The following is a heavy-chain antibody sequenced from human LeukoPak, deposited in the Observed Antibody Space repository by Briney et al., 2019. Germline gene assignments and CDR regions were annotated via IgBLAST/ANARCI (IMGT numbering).Heavy chain of an antibody. D-gene: IGHD4-23*01. CDR3: AKEGTVAFDY. J-gene: IGHJ4*02. Sequence: GGSLRLSCAASGFTFSSYGMHWVRQAPAKGLEWVAVISYDGSNKYYADSVKGRFTISRDNSKNTLYLQMNSLRAEDTAVYYCAKEGTVAFDYWGQGALVTVSS. V-gene: IGHV3-30*18. CDR1: GFTFSSYG. CDR2: ISYDGSNK.